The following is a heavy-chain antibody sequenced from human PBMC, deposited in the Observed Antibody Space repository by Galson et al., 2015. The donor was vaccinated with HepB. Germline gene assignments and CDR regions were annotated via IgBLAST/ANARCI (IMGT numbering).Heavy chain of an antibody. CDR1: GFTFSTKG. CDR2: IWSDGSSE. V-gene: IGHV3-33*01. CDR3: ASGYDSGRYYFDY. D-gene: IGHD6-19*01. Sequence: SLRLSCAASGFTFSTKGIHWVRQAPGKGLEWVAVIWSDGSSEYYADSVKGRFTISRDNSKNTLYLQMNSLRAEDTAMYYCASGYDSGRYYFDYWGQGTLVTVSS. J-gene: IGHJ4*02.